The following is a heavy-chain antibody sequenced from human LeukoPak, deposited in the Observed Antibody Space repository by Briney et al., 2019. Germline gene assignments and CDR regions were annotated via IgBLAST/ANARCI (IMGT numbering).Heavy chain of an antibody. CDR1: GLTFSRHN. Sequence: PGGSLSLSCAASGLTFSRHNMNGVRQPPGKRLECVSSICTTSSYIYYPDSVKGRFTISRDNAKNSLYLQMNSLRPEDTAVYYCASRPRRLGYCSGGSCYDGWYDWFDPWGQGTLVTVSS. CDR2: ICTTSSYI. J-gene: IGHJ5*02. D-gene: IGHD2-15*01. V-gene: IGHV3-21*04. CDR3: ASRPRRLGYCSGGSCYDGWYDWFDP.